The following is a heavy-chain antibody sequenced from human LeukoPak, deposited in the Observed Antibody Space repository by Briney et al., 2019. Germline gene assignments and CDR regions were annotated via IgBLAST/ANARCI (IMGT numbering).Heavy chain of an antibody. Sequence: SETLSLTCTVSGGSISSYYWSWIRQPPGKGLEWIGNVFDSGSTHYNPSLKSRVTISVDTSKNQFSLRLSSVTAADTAVYYCARHTRPGHSGYENAFDIWGQGTMVTVSS. CDR3: ARHTRPGHSGYENAFDI. D-gene: IGHD5-12*01. J-gene: IGHJ3*02. CDR2: VFDSGST. CDR1: GGSISSYY. V-gene: IGHV4-59*08.